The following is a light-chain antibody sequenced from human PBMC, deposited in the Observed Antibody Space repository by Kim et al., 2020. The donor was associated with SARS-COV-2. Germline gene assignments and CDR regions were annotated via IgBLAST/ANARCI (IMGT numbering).Light chain of an antibody. CDR1: ESVTTN. Sequence: PGERATLSCRASESVTTNLAWYQQRPGQAPRLLIYGASSRATGIPARFSGSGSGTEFTLTISSLQSEDFAVYFCQQYNNWWTFGQGTKVDIK. J-gene: IGKJ1*01. V-gene: IGKV3-15*01. CDR2: GAS. CDR3: QQYNNWWT.